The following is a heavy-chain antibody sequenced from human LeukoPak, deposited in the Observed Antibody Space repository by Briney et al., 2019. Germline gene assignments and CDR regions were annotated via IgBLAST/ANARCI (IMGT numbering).Heavy chain of an antibody. CDR1: GYSFIHFW. CDR3: ARITMVRGALNWFDP. V-gene: IGHV5-51*01. CDR2: IYPGDSDT. D-gene: IGHD3-10*01. J-gene: IGHJ5*02. Sequence: PGESLKISCKGSGYSFIHFWIGWVRQMPGKGLEWMGIIYPGDSDTRYSPSFQGQVTISADKSISTAYLQWSSLKASDTAMYYCARITMVRGALNWFDPWGQGTLVTVSS.